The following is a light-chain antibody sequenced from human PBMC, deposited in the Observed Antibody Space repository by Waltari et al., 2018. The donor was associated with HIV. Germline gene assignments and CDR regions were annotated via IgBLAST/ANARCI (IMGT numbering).Light chain of an antibody. Sequence: DIQMTQSPSSLSASIGYRVTITCRASQTISNHLNWYQQKPGQAPKFLIYHASNLQNGVPPRFSGSGSGTDFTLTITSLQPEDFATYYCQQSHSIPRTFGQGTTVEI. J-gene: IGKJ1*01. CDR2: HAS. CDR3: QQSHSIPRT. CDR1: QTISNH. V-gene: IGKV1-39*01.